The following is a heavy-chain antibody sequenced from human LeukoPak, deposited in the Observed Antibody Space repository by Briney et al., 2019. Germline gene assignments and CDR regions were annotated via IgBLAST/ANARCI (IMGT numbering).Heavy chain of an antibody. D-gene: IGHD6-6*01. CDR2: ISSSSSTI. CDR3: ARVESEYSSSSPLLS. Sequence: PGGSLRLSCAASGFTFSSYSMNWVRQAPGKGLEWVSYISSSSSTIYYADSVKGRFTISRDNAKNSLYLQMNSLRAEDTAVYYCARVESEYSSSSPLLSWGQGTLVTVSS. J-gene: IGHJ4*02. CDR1: GFTFSSYS. V-gene: IGHV3-48*01.